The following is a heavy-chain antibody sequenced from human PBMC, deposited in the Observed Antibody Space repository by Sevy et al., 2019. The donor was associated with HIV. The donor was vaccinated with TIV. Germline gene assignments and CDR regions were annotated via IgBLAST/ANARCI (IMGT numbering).Heavy chain of an antibody. CDR3: ARDARVNQDYYYYGMDV. CDR2: ISYDGSNK. J-gene: IGHJ6*02. Sequence: GGSLRLSCAASGFTFSSYAMHWVRQAPGKGLEWVAVISYDGSNKYYADSVKGRFTISRDNSKNTLYLQMNSLRAEDTAVYYCARDARVNQDYYYYGMDVWGQGTTVTVYS. V-gene: IGHV3-30-3*01. D-gene: IGHD5-18*01. CDR1: GFTFSSYA.